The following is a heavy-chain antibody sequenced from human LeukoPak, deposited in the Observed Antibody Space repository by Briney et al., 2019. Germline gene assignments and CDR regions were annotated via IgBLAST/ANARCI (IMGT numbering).Heavy chain of an antibody. Sequence: SETLSLTCTVSGGSISSYYWSWIRQPPGKGLEWIGYIYYSGSTNYNPSLKSRVTISVDTSKNQFSLKLSSVTAADTAVYYCARARAYLSGDAFDIWGQGTRVTVSS. CDR1: GGSISSYY. CDR2: IYYSGST. CDR3: ARARAYLSGDAFDI. D-gene: IGHD1-26*01. J-gene: IGHJ3*02. V-gene: IGHV4-59*01.